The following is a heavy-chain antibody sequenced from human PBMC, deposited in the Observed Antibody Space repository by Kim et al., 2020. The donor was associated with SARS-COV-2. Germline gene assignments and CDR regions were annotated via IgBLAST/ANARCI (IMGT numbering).Heavy chain of an antibody. CDR1: GGTFSSYA. D-gene: IGHD5-12*01. Sequence: SVKVSCKASGGTFSSYAISWVRQAPGQGLEWMGGIIPIFGTANYAQKFQGRVTITADESTSTAYMELSSLRSEDTAVYYCASRRGYSGYDFGYYYYYGMDVWGQGTTVTVSS. V-gene: IGHV1-69*13. CDR3: ASRRGYSGYDFGYYYYYGMDV. CDR2: IIPIFGTA. J-gene: IGHJ6*02.